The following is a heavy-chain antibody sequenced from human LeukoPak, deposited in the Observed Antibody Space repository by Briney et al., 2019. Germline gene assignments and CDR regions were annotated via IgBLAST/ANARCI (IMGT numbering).Heavy chain of an antibody. V-gene: IGHV4-31*03. D-gene: IGHD3-22*01. CDR1: GDSISSGGHY. CDR2: IYYSGTT. J-gene: IGHJ4*02. Sequence: PSETLSLTCTVSGDSISSGGHYWNWVRQHPGKGLEWIGYIYYSGTTYYNPSLESRLTISFDMSKNHFSLMLSSVTAADTAVYYCARAPTSGYYVLDYWGRGTLVTVSS. CDR3: ARAPTSGYYVLDY.